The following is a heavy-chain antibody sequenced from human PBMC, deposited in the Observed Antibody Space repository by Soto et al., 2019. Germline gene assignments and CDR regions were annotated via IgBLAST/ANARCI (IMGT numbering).Heavy chain of an antibody. D-gene: IGHD2-8*01. CDR2: IWYDRSNK. Sequence: GGSLRLSCAASGFTFSSYGMHWVRQAPGKGLEWVAVIWYDRSNKYYADSVKCRFTISRDNSKNTLYLQMNSLRAEDTAVYYCARGGEYCTNGVCYYFDYWGQGTLVTVSS. CDR3: ARGGEYCTNGVCYYFDY. J-gene: IGHJ4*02. V-gene: IGHV3-33*01. CDR1: GFTFSSYG.